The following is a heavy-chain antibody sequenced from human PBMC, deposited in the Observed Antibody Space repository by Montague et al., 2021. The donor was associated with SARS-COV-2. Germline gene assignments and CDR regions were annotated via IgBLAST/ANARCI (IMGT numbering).Heavy chain of an antibody. D-gene: IGHD3-16*01. Sequence: SETLSLTCAVYGGSFTGYYWTWIRQPPGKGLEWIGEINHSGSSNYNPSLESRVTMSVDTSKNQFSLRLNSVSAADTAVYYCARVQVTSFGGLSMLPAAGAVDVWGQGTTVTVSS. CDR2: INHSGSS. J-gene: IGHJ3*01. CDR3: ARVQVTSFGGLSMLPAAGAVDV. V-gene: IGHV4-34*01. CDR1: GGSFTGYY.